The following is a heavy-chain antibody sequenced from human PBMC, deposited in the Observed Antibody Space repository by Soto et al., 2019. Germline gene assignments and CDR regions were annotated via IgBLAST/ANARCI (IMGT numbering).Heavy chain of an antibody. CDR1: GGSISSYY. Sequence: SETLSLTCTVSGGSISSYYWSWIRQPPGKGLEWIGYIYYSGSTNYNPSLKSRVTISVDTSKNQFSLKLSSVTAADTAVYYCARVGSKSFYYATDVWGQGTTVTVSS. CDR2: IYYSGST. D-gene: IGHD4-4*01. J-gene: IGHJ6*02. CDR3: ARVGSKSFYYATDV. V-gene: IGHV4-59*08.